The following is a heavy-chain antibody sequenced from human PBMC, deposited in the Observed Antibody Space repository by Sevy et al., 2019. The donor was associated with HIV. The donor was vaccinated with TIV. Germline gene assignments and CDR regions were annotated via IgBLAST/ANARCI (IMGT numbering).Heavy chain of an antibody. J-gene: IGHJ6*02. D-gene: IGHD6-6*01. CDR3: ARVRAARLGGKYGMDV. CDR1: VFTFSSYG. CDR2: ISSSIITI. Sequence: GGSLRLSCAASVFTFSSYGMNWVRQAPGKGLEWVSYISSSIITIYYADSVKGRFTISRDNAKNSLYLQMNSLRDEDTAVYYCARVRAARLGGKYGMDVWGQGTTVTVSS. V-gene: IGHV3-48*02.